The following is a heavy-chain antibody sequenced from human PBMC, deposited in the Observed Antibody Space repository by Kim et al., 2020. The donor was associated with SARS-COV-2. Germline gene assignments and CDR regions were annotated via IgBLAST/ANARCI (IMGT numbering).Heavy chain of an antibody. J-gene: IGHJ4*02. CDR3: ARSIAVADTDY. D-gene: IGHD6-19*01. V-gene: IGHV3-33*01. Sequence: GGSLRLSCAASGFTFSSYGMHWVRQAPGKGLEWVAVIWYDGSNKYYADSVKGRFTISRDNSKNTLYLQMNSLRAEDTAVYYCARSIAVADTDYWGQGTLVTVSS. CDR2: IWYDGSNK. CDR1: GFTFSSYG.